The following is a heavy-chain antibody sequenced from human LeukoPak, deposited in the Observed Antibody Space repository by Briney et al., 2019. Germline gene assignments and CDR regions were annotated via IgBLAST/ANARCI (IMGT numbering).Heavy chain of an antibody. CDR1: GFTLSDYY. CDR3: ARIRGYSYGIDY. D-gene: IGHD5-18*01. J-gene: IGHJ4*02. V-gene: IGHV3-11*03. Sequence: GGSLRLSCAASGFTLSDYYMSWIRQAPGKGLESVSYISGSSSYTNYADSVKGRFTISRDNAKNSLYLQMNSLRAEDTAVYYCARIRGYSYGIDYWGQGTLVTVSS. CDR2: ISGSSSYT.